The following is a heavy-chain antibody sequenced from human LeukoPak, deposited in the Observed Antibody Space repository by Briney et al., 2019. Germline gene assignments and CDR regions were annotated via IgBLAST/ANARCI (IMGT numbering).Heavy chain of an antibody. CDR3: ARILGGRVDY. Sequence: PSETLSLTCTVSGGSISSGSYYWSWIRQPAGKGLEWIGRIYTSGSTNYNPSLKSRVTISVDTSKNQFSLKLSSVTAADTAVYYCARILGGRVDYWGQGTLVTVSS. CDR1: GGSISSGSYY. D-gene: IGHD2-15*01. CDR2: IYTSGST. V-gene: IGHV4-61*02. J-gene: IGHJ4*02.